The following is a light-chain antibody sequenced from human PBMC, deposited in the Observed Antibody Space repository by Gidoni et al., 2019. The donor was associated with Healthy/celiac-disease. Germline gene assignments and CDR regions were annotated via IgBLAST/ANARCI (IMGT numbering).Light chain of an antibody. CDR1: QSISSY. CDR2: AAS. Sequence: DIQMTQSPSSLSASVGDRVTITCRASQSISSYLNWYQQKPGKAPKLLIYAASSLKSGVPSRFSGSGSGTDFTLTISSLQPEDFATYYCQQSYSTPWTFGHXTKVEIK. CDR3: QQSYSTPWT. V-gene: IGKV1-39*01. J-gene: IGKJ1*01.